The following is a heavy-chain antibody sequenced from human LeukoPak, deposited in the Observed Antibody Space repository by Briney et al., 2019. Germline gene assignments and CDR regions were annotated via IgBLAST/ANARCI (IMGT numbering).Heavy chain of an antibody. CDR3: ATEGGYAKFFDY. D-gene: IGHD5-12*01. CDR1: GYTLTELS. CDR2: FDPEDGET. J-gene: IGHJ4*02. Sequence: PGASVKVSCKVSGYTLTELSMHWVRQAPGKGLEWMGGFDPEDGETTYAQKFQGRVTMTEDTSTDTAYMELSSLRSEDTAVYYCATEGGYAKFFDYWGQGTLVTVSS. V-gene: IGHV1-24*01.